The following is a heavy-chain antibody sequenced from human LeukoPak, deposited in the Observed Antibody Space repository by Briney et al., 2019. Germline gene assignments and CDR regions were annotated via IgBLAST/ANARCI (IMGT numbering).Heavy chain of an antibody. V-gene: IGHV3-48*01. Sequence: GGSLRLSCVASGYSFTTYDINWVRPSPGKGLEWVSHISESSNTIHYADSVKGRFTISRDNARRTLYLQMNSLRAEDTGVYYCARACGGASCYDTPDFDCWGQGTLVTVAS. D-gene: IGHD2-2*01. J-gene: IGHJ4*02. CDR2: ISESSNTI. CDR3: ARACGGASCYDTPDFDC. CDR1: GYSFTTYD.